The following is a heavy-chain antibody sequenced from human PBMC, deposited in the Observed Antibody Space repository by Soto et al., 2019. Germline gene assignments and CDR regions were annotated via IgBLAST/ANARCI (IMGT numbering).Heavy chain of an antibody. CDR3: ARHTTRVTMVRGDFDWFDP. CDR1: GFSLSTSGVG. V-gene: IGHV2-5*02. J-gene: IGHJ5*02. D-gene: IGHD3-10*01. Sequence: QITLKESGPTLVKPTQTLTLTCTFSGFSLSTSGVGVGWIRQPPGKALEWLALIYWDDDKRYSPSLKSRLTITKDTSKNQVVLTMTNMDPVDTATYCCARHTTRVTMVRGDFDWFDPWGQGTLVTVSS. CDR2: IYWDDDK.